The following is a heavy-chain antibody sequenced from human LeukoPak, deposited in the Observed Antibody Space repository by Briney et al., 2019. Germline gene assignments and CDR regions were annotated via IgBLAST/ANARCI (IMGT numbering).Heavy chain of an antibody. CDR3: ASGLPLPFDY. CDR1: GFTFSSYG. V-gene: IGHV3-30*03. CDR2: ISYDGSKK. D-gene: IGHD5-12*01. Sequence: PGRSLRLSCAASGFTFSSYGMNWVRQAPGKGLEWVAAISYDGSKKYYADSVKGRFTISRDNSKNTLYFEMNSLRAEDTAVYYCASGLPLPFDYWGQGTLVTVSS. J-gene: IGHJ4*02.